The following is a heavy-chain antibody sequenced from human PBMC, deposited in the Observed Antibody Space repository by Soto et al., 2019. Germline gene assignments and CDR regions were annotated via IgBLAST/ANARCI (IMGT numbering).Heavy chain of an antibody. V-gene: IGHV3-15*01. J-gene: IGHJ4*02. CDR3: TTGENSGYYEYYFDY. D-gene: IGHD5-12*01. CDR1: GFTFNNAW. CDR2: IKSNADGGTT. Sequence: PGGSLRLSCAASGFTFNNAWMSWVRQAPGKGLEWVGRIKSNADGGTTNYAAPVKGRFTISRDDSQNTLYLQMNSVKTEDTAVYCCTTGENSGYYEYYFDYWGQGTLVTVS.